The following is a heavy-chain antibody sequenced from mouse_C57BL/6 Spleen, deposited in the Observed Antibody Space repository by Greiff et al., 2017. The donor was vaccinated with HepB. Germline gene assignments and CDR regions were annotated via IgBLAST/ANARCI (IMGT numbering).Heavy chain of an antibody. CDR2: IDPANGNT. CDR3: ARGVSSPLGYFDV. V-gene: IGHV14-3*01. J-gene: IGHJ1*03. Sequence: EVQLQQSVAELVRPGASVKLSCTASGFNIKNTYMHWVKQRPEQGLEWIGRIDPANGNTKYAPKFQGKATITADTSSNPSYLQLSSLTSEDTAIYYCARGVSSPLGYFDVWGTGTTVTVSS. D-gene: IGHD1-1*01. CDR1: GFNIKNTY.